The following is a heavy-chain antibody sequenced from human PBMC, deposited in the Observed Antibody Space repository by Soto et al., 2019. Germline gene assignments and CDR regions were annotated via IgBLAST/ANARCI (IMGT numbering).Heavy chain of an antibody. CDR1: GFTFSSYA. J-gene: IGHJ5*02. Sequence: GGSLRLSCGASGFTFSSYAMNWVRQAPGKGLEWVSSISDSGHSTYYGASVKGRFTISRDNSNNTMYLEMNSLRADDTAVYYCVKDRYSSGWYNWFDPWGQATLVTVSS. V-gene: IGHV3-23*01. CDR2: ISDSGHST. D-gene: IGHD6-19*01. CDR3: VKDRYSSGWYNWFDP.